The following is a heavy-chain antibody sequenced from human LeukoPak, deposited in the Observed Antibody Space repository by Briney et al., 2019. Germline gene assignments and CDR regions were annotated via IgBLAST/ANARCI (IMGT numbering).Heavy chain of an antibody. CDR2: ISAYNGNT. CDR1: GYTFTSYG. CDR3: ASDIVATSTQVGGNY. V-gene: IGHV1-18*01. D-gene: IGHD5-12*01. J-gene: IGHJ4*02. Sequence: AAVKVSCKASGYTFTSYGISWVRQAPGQGLEWMGCISAYNGNTNYAQKLQGRVTMTTDTSASTAYMELRSMRYDDRAVYYCASDIVATSTQVGGNYWGQGTLVTVSS.